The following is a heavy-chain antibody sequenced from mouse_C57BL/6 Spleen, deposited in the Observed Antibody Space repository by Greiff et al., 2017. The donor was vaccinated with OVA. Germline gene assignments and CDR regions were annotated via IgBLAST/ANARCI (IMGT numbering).Heavy chain of an antibody. CDR3: ARPTITTVVAPWAMDY. J-gene: IGHJ4*01. Sequence: QVQLQQSGPELVKPGASVKISCKASGYAFSSSWMNWVKQRPGQGLEWIGRIYPGDGDTNYNGKFKGKATLTADKSSSTAYMQLSSLTSDDAAVYFCARPTITTVVAPWAMDYWGQGTSVTVSS. V-gene: IGHV1-82*01. D-gene: IGHD1-1*01. CDR1: GYAFSSSW. CDR2: IYPGDGDT.